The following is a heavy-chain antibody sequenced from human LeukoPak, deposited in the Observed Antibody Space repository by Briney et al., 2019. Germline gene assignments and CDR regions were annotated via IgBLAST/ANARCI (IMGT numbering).Heavy chain of an antibody. D-gene: IGHD3-10*01. CDR1: GFTFSSYA. CDR2: MTGSGGST. CDR3: AKGDPLLWFGDIDAFDI. J-gene: IGHJ3*02. Sequence: PGGSLRLSCAASGFTFSSYAMSWVRQAPGKGLEWVSTMTGSGGSTYYADSVKGRFTISRDNSKNTLYLQMNSLRAEDTAVYYCAKGDPLLWFGDIDAFDIWGQGTMVTVSS. V-gene: IGHV3-23*01.